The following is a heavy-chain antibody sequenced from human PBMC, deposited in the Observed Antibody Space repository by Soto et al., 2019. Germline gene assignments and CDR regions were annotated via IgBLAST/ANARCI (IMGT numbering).Heavy chain of an antibody. D-gene: IGHD7-27*01. Sequence: SQTLSLTCAISGDSVSSNSAAWNWIRQSPSRGLEWLGRTSYRSKWDNDYAESVKSRITINPDTSKNQISLQLNSVTPEDTAVYYCARVKRGINLAEWYFDLWGRGTLVTVSS. CDR3: ARVKRGINLAEWYFDL. J-gene: IGHJ2*01. CDR1: GDSVSSNSAA. CDR2: TSYRSKWDN. V-gene: IGHV6-1*01.